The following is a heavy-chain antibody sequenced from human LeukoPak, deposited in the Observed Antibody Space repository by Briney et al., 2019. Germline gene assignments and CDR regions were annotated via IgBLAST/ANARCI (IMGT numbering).Heavy chain of an antibody. J-gene: IGHJ4*02. CDR2: ISSSGSTI. Sequence: GGSLRLSCAASGFTFSDYYMSWIRQAPGKGLEWVSYISSSGSTIYYADSVKGRFTISRYNAKNSLYLQMNSLRAEDTAVYYCARSKTRWLQLPFDYWGQGTLVTVSS. CDR1: GFTFSDYY. V-gene: IGHV3-11*04. CDR3: ARSKTRWLQLPFDY. D-gene: IGHD5-24*01.